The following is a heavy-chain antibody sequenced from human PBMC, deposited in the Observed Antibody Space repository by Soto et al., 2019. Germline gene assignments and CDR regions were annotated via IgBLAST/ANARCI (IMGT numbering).Heavy chain of an antibody. CDR1: GFTFSSYA. Sequence: PGGSLRLSCPPSGFTFSSYAMSWVRQAPDKGLEWVSTIGRGGDTYYADSVKGRFTTSRDNSKNTLFLQMNSLRAEDTALYFCAKGGTTTGIHYYAMDVWGQGTTVTVSS. CDR3: AKGGTTTGIHYYAMDV. D-gene: IGHD1-1*01. V-gene: IGHV3-23*01. J-gene: IGHJ6*02. CDR2: IGRGGDT.